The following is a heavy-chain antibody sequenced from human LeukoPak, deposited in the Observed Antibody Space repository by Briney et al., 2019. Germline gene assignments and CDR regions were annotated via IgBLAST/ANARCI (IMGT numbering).Heavy chain of an antibody. CDR2: IYYSGST. V-gene: IGHV4-59*01. J-gene: IGHJ4*02. D-gene: IGHD1-26*01. CDR3: ARDRGGSYGGGRGFDY. Sequence: SETLSLTCTVSGGSISSYYWSWIRQPPGKGLEWIGYIYYSGSTNYNPSLKSRVTISVDTSKNQFSLKLSSVTAAGTAVYYCARDRGGSYGGGRGFDYWGQGTLVTVSS. CDR1: GGSISSYY.